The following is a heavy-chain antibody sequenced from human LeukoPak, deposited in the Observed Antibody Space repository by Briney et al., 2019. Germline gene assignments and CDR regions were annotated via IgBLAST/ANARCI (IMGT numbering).Heavy chain of an antibody. CDR1: GFTVSSNY. D-gene: IGHD2-15*01. CDR2: IYSGGST. V-gene: IGHV3-53*01. Sequence: GGSLRLTCAASGFTVSSNYMSWVGQAPGKGLEWVAVIYSGGSTYYADSVKGRFTITRDNSKNTLYLQMNSLRAEDTAVYYCARDPPTYCSGGSCVDYWGQGTLVTVSS. J-gene: IGHJ4*02. CDR3: ARDPPTYCSGGSCVDY.